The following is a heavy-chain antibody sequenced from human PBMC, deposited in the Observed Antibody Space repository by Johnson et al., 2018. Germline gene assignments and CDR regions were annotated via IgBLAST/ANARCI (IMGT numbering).Heavy chain of an antibody. Sequence: VQLVESGGGLVRPGGSLRLSCAASGFTFTTYWMNWVRQAPGKGLEWVASIKEDGSTKYYVDSVNGRFTISRDKAKNSLYLQLNSLGAEDTAVYYCTRPEGLYSSNSDQYFQHWGQGTLVIVSS. V-gene: IGHV3-7*01. CDR3: TRPEGLYSSNSDQYFQH. CDR1: GFTFTTYW. D-gene: IGHD6-13*01. CDR2: IKEDGSTK. J-gene: IGHJ1*01.